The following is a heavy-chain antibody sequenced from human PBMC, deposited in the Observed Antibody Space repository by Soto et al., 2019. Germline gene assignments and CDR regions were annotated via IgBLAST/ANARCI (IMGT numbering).Heavy chain of an antibody. D-gene: IGHD4-4*01. V-gene: IGHV1-46*01. CDR2: INPSGGST. Sequence: GASLKVSCKASGYTFTSYYMHWVRQAPGQGLEWMGIINPSGGSTSYAQKFQGRVTMTRDTSTSTVYMELSSLRSEDTAVYYCAGDFGNHDYSNLTDDNDDNWFDPWGQGTLVTVSS. CDR3: AGDFGNHDYSNLTDDNDDNWFDP. J-gene: IGHJ5*02. CDR1: GYTFTSYY.